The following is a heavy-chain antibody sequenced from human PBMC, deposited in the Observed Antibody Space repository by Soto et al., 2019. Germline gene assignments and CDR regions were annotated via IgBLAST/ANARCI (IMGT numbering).Heavy chain of an antibody. CDR1: GYTFTSYA. CDR2: INAGNGNT. D-gene: IGHD2-2*03. Sequence: GASVKVSCKASGYTFTSYAMHWVRQAPGQRLEWMGWINAGNGNTKYSQKLQGRVTMTTDTSTSTAYMELRSLRSDDTAVYYCARDGYSISTSCYREHYGMEVWGQGTTVTVSS. CDR3: ARDGYSISTSCYREHYGMEV. V-gene: IGHV1-3*01. J-gene: IGHJ6*02.